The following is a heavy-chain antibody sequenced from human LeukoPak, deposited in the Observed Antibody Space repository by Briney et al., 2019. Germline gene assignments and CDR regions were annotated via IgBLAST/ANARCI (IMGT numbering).Heavy chain of an antibody. Sequence: ASVKVSCKASGGTFSSYAISWVRQAPGQGLEWMGGIIPIFGTANYAQKFQGRVTITADESTSTAYMELSSLRSEDTAVYYCARSRDGQEVDAFDIWGQGTMVTVSS. V-gene: IGHV1-69*13. CDR3: ARSRDGQEVDAFDI. CDR2: IIPIFGTA. J-gene: IGHJ3*02. D-gene: IGHD5-24*01. CDR1: GGTFSSYA.